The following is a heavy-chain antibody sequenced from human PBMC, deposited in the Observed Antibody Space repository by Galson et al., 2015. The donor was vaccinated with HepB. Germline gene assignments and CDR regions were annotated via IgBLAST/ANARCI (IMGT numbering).Heavy chain of an antibody. J-gene: IGHJ3*02. D-gene: IGHD3-22*01. CDR2: IIPIFGTA. Sequence: SVKVSCKASGGTFSSYAISWVRQAPGQGLEWMGGIIPIFGTANYAQKFQGRVTITADESTSTAYMELSSLRSEDTAVYYCARSPAYDSSGYSDAFDIWGQGTMVTVSS. V-gene: IGHV1-69*13. CDR3: ARSPAYDSSGYSDAFDI. CDR1: GGTFSSYA.